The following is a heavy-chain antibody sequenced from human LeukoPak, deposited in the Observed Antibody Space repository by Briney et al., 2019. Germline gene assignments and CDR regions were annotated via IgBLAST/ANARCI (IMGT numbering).Heavy chain of an antibody. CDR3: AKDGWELRGDFDY. D-gene: IGHD1-26*01. J-gene: IGHJ4*02. CDR1: GFTFSSYA. Sequence: GGSLRLSCAASGFTFSSYAMSWVRQAPGKGLEWVSVISGSGSSIYYADSVKGRFTISRDNSKNTLYLQMNSLRAEDTAIYYCAKDGWELRGDFDYWGQGTLVTVSS. V-gene: IGHV3-23*01. CDR2: ISGSGSSI.